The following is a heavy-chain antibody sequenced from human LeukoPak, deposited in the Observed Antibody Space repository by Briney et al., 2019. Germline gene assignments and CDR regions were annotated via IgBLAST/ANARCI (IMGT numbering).Heavy chain of an antibody. CDR3: AREREYCSGGSCYPTWYFDL. CDR2: IYTSGST. CDR1: GFTVSSNY. Sequence: GGSLRLSCAASGFTVSSNYMSWVRQAPGEGLAWVSIIYTSGSTYYADSVKGRFTISRDSSKNTLYLHMNSLRVEDTAVYYCAREREYCSGGSCYPTWYFDLWGRGTLVTVSS. J-gene: IGHJ2*01. V-gene: IGHV3-53*01. D-gene: IGHD2-15*01.